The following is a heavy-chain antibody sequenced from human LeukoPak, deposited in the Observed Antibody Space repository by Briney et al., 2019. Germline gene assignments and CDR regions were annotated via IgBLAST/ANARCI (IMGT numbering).Heavy chain of an antibody. CDR1: GFTFSSYG. J-gene: IGHJ4*02. CDR3: AKFSSGWYAGRYFDY. Sequence: GGSLRLSCAASGFTFSSYGMSWVRQAPGKGLEWVSAISGSGGSTYYADSVKGRFTISRDNSKNTLYLQMNSLRAEDTAVYYCAKFSSGWYAGRYFDYWGQGTLVTVSS. D-gene: IGHD6-19*01. CDR2: ISGSGGST. V-gene: IGHV3-23*01.